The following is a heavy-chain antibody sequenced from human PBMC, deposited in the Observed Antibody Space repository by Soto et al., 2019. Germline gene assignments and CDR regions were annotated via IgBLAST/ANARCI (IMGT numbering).Heavy chain of an antibody. V-gene: IGHV4-59*01. D-gene: IGHD2-8*01. CDR3: ARYNSYAIDD. Sequence: SETLSLTCTVSGTSISSYYWSWIRQPPGKGLEWIANIHYSGTTNYNPSLASRVTLSVDTSKNQFSLKMTSVTAADRAMYFCARYNSYAIDDWGPGTLVTVSS. J-gene: IGHJ4*02. CDR1: GTSISSYY. CDR2: IHYSGTT.